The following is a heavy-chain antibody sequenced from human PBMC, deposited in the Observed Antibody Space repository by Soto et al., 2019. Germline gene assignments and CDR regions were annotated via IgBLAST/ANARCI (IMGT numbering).Heavy chain of an antibody. CDR2: TYYRSNWRH. CDR1: GDSVSSNTAA. J-gene: IGHJ4*02. CDR3: ARGVAGSGFDL. V-gene: IGHV6-1*01. Sequence: TLSLTCAISGDSVSSNTAAWDWIRSSPSRGLEWLGRTYYRSNWRHDYAVSVKSRITVNPDTSKNHFSLQLNSVTPDDTAVYYCARGVAGSGFDLWGQGTLVTVSS. D-gene: IGHD6-19*01.